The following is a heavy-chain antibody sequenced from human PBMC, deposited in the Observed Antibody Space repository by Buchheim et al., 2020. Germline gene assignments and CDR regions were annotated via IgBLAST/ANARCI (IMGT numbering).Heavy chain of an antibody. V-gene: IGHV4-61*02. CDR2: IYTSGST. CDR1: GASICSGSYY. J-gene: IGHJ6*02. D-gene: IGHD1-26*01. CDR3: ARVVASGSDYYYDGMDV. Sequence: QVQLQESGPGLVKPSQTLSLTCTVSGASICSGSYYWSWIRQPAGKGLEWIGRIYTSGSTNYNPSLKSRVTISVDTSKNQLSLKLSSVTTADTAVYYCARVVASGSDYYYDGMDVWGQGTT.